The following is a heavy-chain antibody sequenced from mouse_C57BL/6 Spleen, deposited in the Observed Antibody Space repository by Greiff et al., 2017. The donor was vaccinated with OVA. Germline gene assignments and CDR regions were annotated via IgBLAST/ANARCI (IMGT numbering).Heavy chain of an antibody. CDR1: GYTFTDYE. V-gene: IGHV1-15*01. J-gene: IGHJ3*01. CDR2: IDPETGGT. D-gene: IGHD2-4*01. CDR3: TTYDYDRAY. Sequence: QVQLQQSGAELVRPGASVTLSCKASGYTFTDYEMHWVKQTPVHGLEWIGAIDPETGGTAYNQKFKGKAILTADKYSSTADMELRSLTSENSAVYYCTTYDYDRAYWGQGTLVTVSA.